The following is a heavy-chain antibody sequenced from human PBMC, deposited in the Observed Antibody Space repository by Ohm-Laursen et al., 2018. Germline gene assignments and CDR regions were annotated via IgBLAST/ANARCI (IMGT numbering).Heavy chain of an antibody. V-gene: IGHV3-48*01. CDR3: ARSVSNSGYFKHDAFDI. Sequence: SLRLSCAASGFTLSSYSMNWIRQAPGKGLEWVSSINSISSHRYEGDSARGRFTMSRDNAKNSVDLQLTSLRVEDTAVYYCARSVSNSGYFKHDAFDIWGQGTMVTVSS. CDR1: GFTLSSYS. CDR2: INSISSHR. D-gene: IGHD3-22*01. J-gene: IGHJ3*02.